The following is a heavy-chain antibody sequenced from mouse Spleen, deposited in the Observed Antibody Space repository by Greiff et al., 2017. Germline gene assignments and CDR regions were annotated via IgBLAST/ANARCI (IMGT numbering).Heavy chain of an antibody. V-gene: IGHV14-3*01. CDR1: GFNIKNTY. CDR3: ARPYYGSSYGWYFDV. CDR2: IDPANGNT. D-gene: IGHD1-1*01. Sequence: EVQLQQSVAELVRPGASVKLSCTASGFNIKNTYMHWVKQRPEQGLEWIGRIDPANGNTKYAPKFQGKATITADTSSNTAYLQLSSLTSEDTAIYYCARPYYGSSYGWYFDVWGTGTTVTVSS. J-gene: IGHJ1*03.